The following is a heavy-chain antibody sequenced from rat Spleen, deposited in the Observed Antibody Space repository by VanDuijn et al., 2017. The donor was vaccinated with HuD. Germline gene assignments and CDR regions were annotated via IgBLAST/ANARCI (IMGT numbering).Heavy chain of an antibody. D-gene: IGHD1-10*01. J-gene: IGHJ2*01. CDR2: ISTSGGST. Sequence: EVQLVESGGGLVQPGRSLKFSCAASGFSFGDYAMAWVRQAPKKGLEWVASISTSGGSTYYRDSVKGRFTISRDNAKSTLYLQMNSLRSEDTATYYCATRTTYFDYWGQGVMVTVSS. CDR1: GFSFGDYA. CDR3: ATRTTYFDY. V-gene: IGHV5S23*01.